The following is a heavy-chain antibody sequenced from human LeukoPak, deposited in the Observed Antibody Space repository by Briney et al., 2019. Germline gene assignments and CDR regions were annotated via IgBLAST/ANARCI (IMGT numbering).Heavy chain of an antibody. J-gene: IGHJ4*02. CDR1: GFTFSSHA. Sequence: GGSLRLSCAASGFTFSSHAMSWVRQAPGKGLEWVSAISGGGDSTYYADSVKGRFTISRDNSKSTLYLQMNSLRAEDTAVYYCAKDGIRITVAGTFDYWGQGTLVTVSS. V-gene: IGHV3-23*01. CDR2: ISGGGDST. CDR3: AKDGIRITVAGTFDY. D-gene: IGHD6-19*01.